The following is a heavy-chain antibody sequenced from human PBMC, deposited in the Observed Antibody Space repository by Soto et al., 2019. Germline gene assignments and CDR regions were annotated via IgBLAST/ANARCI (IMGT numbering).Heavy chain of an antibody. CDR3: ASSLTTSVDYYGMDV. J-gene: IGHJ6*02. V-gene: IGHV5-51*01. CDR2: IYPGDSDT. Sequence: GESLKISCKGSGYSFTSYWIGWVRQMPGKGPEWMGIIYPGDSDTRYSPSFQGQVTISADKSISTAYLQWSSLKASDTAMYYCASSLTTSVDYYGMDVSGQGTTVTVSS. CDR1: GYSFTSYW. D-gene: IGHD4-4*01.